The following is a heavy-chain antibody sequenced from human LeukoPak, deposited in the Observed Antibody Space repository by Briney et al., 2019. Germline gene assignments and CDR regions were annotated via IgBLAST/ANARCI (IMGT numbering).Heavy chain of an antibody. CDR3: ARAGDAGSVDY. Sequence: GGSLRLSCAASGFTFSGYWMSWVRHSPGKGLEWVANTNEEGSDIYYLDSVKGRFTISRDNGKNSPYLQMNSLRAEDTALYYCARAGDAGSVDYWGQGTQVIVSS. D-gene: IGHD5-24*01. V-gene: IGHV3-7*01. CDR2: TNEEGSDI. J-gene: IGHJ4*02. CDR1: GFTFSGYW.